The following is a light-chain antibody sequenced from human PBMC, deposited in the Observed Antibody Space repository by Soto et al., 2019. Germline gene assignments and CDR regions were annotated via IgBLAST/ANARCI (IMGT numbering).Light chain of an antibody. J-gene: IGKJ5*01. CDR2: DAT. Sequence: DIQMTKYPSSLSASVGDRVTITCRASQSISSYLNWYQQKPEKAPKLLIFDATNLETGVPSRFSGGGSRTHCSFTISSFQPEDGTTDWSPLEECLLPRFGQVARLE. CDR1: QSISSY. CDR3: PLEECLLPR. V-gene: IGKV1-33*01.